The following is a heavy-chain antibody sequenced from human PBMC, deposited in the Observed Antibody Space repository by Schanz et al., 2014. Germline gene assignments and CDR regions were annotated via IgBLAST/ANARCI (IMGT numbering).Heavy chain of an antibody. V-gene: IGHV4-39*07. D-gene: IGHD5-18*01. CDR1: GGSISSSTYW. J-gene: IGHJ4*01. CDR2: IHHIGST. CDR3: ARARGYNYGHFDS. Sequence: QLQLQESGPGLEKPSETLSLTCTVSGGSISSSTYWWGWIRQPPGKGLEWIGGIHHIGSTYHNPSLRSRLTMSLDTSRNHFSRRLTSVSAADTAVYYRARARGYNYGHFDSWGLGTLVTVSS.